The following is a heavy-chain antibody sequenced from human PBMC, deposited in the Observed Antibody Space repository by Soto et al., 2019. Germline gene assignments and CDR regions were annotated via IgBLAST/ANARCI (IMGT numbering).Heavy chain of an antibody. CDR2: IYWDDDK. V-gene: IGHV2-5*02. D-gene: IGHD3-9*01. J-gene: IGHJ4*02. CDR3: AHSGTYDILTGYCPFDY. CDR1: GFSLSTSGVG. Sequence: SGPTLVNPTQTLTLTCTFSGFSLSTSGVGVGWIRQPPGKALEWLALIYWDDDKRYSPSLKSRLTITKDTSKNQVVLTMTNMDPVDTATYYCAHSGTYDILTGYCPFDYWGQGTLVTVSS.